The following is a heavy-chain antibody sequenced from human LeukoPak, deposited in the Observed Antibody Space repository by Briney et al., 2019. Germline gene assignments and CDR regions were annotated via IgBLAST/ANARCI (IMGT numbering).Heavy chain of an antibody. CDR3: ARGVGWGDNWFDP. CDR1: GGSISSSSYY. Sequence: SETLSLTCTVSGGSISSSSYYWGWIRQPPGKGLEWIGSIYYSGSTYYNPSLKSRVTISVDTSKNQFSLKLSSVTAADTAVYYCARGVGWGDNWFDPWGQGTLVTVSS. V-gene: IGHV4-39*07. D-gene: IGHD3-16*01. J-gene: IGHJ5*02. CDR2: IYYSGST.